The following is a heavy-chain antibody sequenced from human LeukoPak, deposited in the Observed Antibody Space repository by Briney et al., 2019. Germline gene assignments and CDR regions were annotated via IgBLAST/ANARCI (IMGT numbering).Heavy chain of an antibody. V-gene: IGHV3-30*02. CDR3: AKDRASSGWYSYYFDY. CDR2: IRYDGSNK. Sequence: GGSLRLSCAASGFTFSSYWMSWVRQAPGKGLEWVAFIRYDGSNKYYADSVKGRFTISRDNSKNTLYLQMNSLRAEDTAVYYCAKDRASSGWYSYYFDYWGQGTLVTVSS. J-gene: IGHJ4*02. CDR1: GFTFSSYW. D-gene: IGHD6-19*01.